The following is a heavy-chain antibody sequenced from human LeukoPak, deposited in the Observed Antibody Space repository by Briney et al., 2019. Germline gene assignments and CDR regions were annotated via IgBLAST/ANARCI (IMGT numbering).Heavy chain of an antibody. V-gene: IGHV3-30*18. CDR2: ISYDGGNK. D-gene: IGHD3-10*01. Sequence: GRSLRLSCAASGFTFSDYGMHWVRQAPGKGLEWVALISYDGGNKFYADSVRDRFTISRDNSKNTLFLQMNSLRTEDTAMYYCAKVFEVRGARRPKDYWGQGTLVIVS. J-gene: IGHJ4*02. CDR3: AKVFEVRGARRPKDY. CDR1: GFTFSDYG.